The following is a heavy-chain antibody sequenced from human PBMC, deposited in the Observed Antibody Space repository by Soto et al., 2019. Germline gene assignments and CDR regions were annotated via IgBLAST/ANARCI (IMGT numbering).Heavy chain of an antibody. D-gene: IGHD7-27*01. CDR1: GGSISNHC. Sequence: QVQLQESGPGLVKPSETLSLTCTVSGGSISNHCWSWIRQPPGKGLEWIGYIYYNGSNNYNPPLKSRFTMSVDTSKNQISLQLSSVTAADTAVYYCTRANWYSEYWGQGTLVTVSS. CDR3: TRANWYSEY. CDR2: IYYNGSN. V-gene: IGHV4-59*11. J-gene: IGHJ4*02.